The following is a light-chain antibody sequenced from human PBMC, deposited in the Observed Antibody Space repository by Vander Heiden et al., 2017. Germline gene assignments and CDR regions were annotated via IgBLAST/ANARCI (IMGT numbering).Light chain of an antibody. V-gene: IGKV1-5*03. Sequence: DIQMTQSPSTMSASVGDRVTITCRASQYIGSRLAWYQQKPGKAPNLLIYQASTLGTGVPSRFSGSGSGTEFTLTISSLQPDDFATYYCQQCNTYHTFGQGTKLEIK. CDR2: QAS. J-gene: IGKJ2*01. CDR3: QQCNTYHT. CDR1: QYIGSR.